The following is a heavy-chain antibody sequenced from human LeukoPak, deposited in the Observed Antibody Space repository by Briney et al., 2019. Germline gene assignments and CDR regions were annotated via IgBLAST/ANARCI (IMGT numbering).Heavy chain of an antibody. CDR3: ASQLGGEMYYFDY. D-gene: IGHD5-24*01. J-gene: IGHJ4*02. CDR2: IYYSGST. CDR1: GGSISSGGYY. V-gene: IGHV4-31*03. Sequence: TLSLTCTVSGGSISSGGYYLSWIRQHPGKGLEWIGYIYYSGSTYYNPSLKSRVTISVDTSKNQFSLKLSSVTAADTAVYYCASQLGGEMYYFDYWGQGTLVTVSS.